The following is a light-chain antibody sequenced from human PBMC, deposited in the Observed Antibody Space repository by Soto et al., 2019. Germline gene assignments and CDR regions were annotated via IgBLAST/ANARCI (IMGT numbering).Light chain of an antibody. J-gene: IGKJ4*01. Sequence: DIQMTQSPSSVSASVGDRVTITCRASQGISSWLAWYHQKPGKAPKVLIYDASSLPSGVPSRFSGSGSGTDFTLTISNLQPEDVATYYCQQVYSFPLTFGGGTKVEIK. V-gene: IGKV1D-12*01. CDR2: DAS. CDR1: QGISSW. CDR3: QQVYSFPLT.